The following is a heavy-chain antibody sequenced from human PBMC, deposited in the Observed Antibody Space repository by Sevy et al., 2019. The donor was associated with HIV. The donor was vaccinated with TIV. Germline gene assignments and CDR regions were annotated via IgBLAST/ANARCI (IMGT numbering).Heavy chain of an antibody. CDR1: GGSITSLY. V-gene: IGHV4-59*08. CDR3: AGENAWGRGYS. CDR2: IDYNGHI. D-gene: IGHD1-26*01. Sequence: WETLSLTCTVSGGSITSLYWNWIRQPPGKGLEWIANIDYNGHINYNPSLKSRVTLSLDTSKNQFSLRLNSVTAADTAMYYCAGENAWGRGYSWGQGTLVTVSS. J-gene: IGHJ4*02.